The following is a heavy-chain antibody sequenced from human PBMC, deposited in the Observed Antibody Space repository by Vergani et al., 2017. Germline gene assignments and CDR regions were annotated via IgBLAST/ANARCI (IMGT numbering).Heavy chain of an antibody. Sequence: EVQLLESGGGLVQPGGSLRLSCAASGFTFSSYSMSWVRQAPGKGLEWVSAISGSGGSTYYADSVKGRFTISRDNSKNTLYLQMNSLRAEDTAVYYCAKRVLLWFGEGYYYMDVWGKGTTVTVSS. CDR2: ISGSGGST. CDR3: AKRVLLWFGEGYYYMDV. J-gene: IGHJ6*03. V-gene: IGHV3-23*01. CDR1: GFTFSSYS. D-gene: IGHD3-10*01.